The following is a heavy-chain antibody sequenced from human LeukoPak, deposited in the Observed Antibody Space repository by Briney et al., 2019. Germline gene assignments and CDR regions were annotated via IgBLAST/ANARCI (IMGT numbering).Heavy chain of an antibody. CDR1: GGSISSYY. Sequence: SETLSLTCTVSGGSISSYYWSWIRQPPGKGLELIGYIYYSGSTNYNPSLKSRVTISVATSKNQFSLKLSYVTAADTAVYYCARSGRWSSVDYWGQGTLVTVSS. CDR2: IYYSGST. D-gene: IGHD4-23*01. CDR3: ARSGRWSSVDY. V-gene: IGHV4-59*08. J-gene: IGHJ4*02.